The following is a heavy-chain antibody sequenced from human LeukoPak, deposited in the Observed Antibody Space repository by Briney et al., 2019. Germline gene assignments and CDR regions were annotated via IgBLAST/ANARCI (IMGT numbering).Heavy chain of an antibody. CDR2: ISAYNGNT. CDR1: GYTFTSYG. CDR3: ARADMTYYYGSGSYYNGDY. V-gene: IGHV1-18*01. D-gene: IGHD3-10*01. J-gene: IGHJ4*02. Sequence: ASVKVSCKASGYTFTSYGISWVRQAPGQGLEWMGWISAYNGNTNYAQKLQGRVTMSTDTSTSTAYMELRSLRSDDTAVYYCARADMTYYYGSGSYYNGDYWGQGTLVTVSS.